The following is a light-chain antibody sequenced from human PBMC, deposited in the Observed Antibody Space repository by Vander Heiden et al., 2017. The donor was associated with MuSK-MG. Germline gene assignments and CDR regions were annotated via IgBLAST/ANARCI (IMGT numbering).Light chain of an antibody. CDR2: TIS. J-gene: IGKJ1*01. CDR1: QSIRRY. CDR3: QQSDTSPLT. Sequence: DIQMTQSPSPLSASVGDRVTITCRASQSIRRYLNWYQQKPGKAPKLLIYTISTLHCGVQSRFSGSGSGTDYTLTISSVQPEDFASYSCQQSDTSPLTFGQGTKVEIK. V-gene: IGKV1-39*01.